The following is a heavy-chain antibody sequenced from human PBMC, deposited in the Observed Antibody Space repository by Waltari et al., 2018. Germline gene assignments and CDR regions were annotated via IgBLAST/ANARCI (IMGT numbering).Heavy chain of an antibody. J-gene: IGHJ4*02. D-gene: IGHD2-15*01. CDR3: ARGRLSVVVAATPFDY. CDR1: GGSFSGYY. Sequence: QVQLQQWGAGLLKPSETLSLTCAVYGGSFSGYYWSWIRQPPGKGLEWIGEINHSGSTTSNPSLKSRVTISVDTSKNQFSLKLSSVTAADTAVYYCARGRLSVVVAATPFDYWGQGTLVTVSS. V-gene: IGHV4-34*01. CDR2: INHSGST.